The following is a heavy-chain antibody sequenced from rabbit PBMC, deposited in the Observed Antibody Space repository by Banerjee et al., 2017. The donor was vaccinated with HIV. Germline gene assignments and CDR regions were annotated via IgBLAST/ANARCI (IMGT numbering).Heavy chain of an antibody. CDR2: IVTGDGST. CDR3: ARGYGTYVGGGYAYYFKL. D-gene: IGHD8-1*01. CDR1: GLDFSSSYW. J-gene: IGHJ4*01. Sequence: EESGGDLVQPEGSLTLTCKASGLDFSSSYWICWVRQAPGKGLEWIACIVTGDGSTYYASWAKGRFTISKTSSTTVTLQLNSLTVADTATYFCARGYGTYVGGGYAYYFKLWGQGTLVTVS. V-gene: IGHV1S45*01.